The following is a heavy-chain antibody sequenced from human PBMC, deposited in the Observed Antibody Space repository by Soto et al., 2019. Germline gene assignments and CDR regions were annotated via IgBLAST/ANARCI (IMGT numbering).Heavy chain of an antibody. D-gene: IGHD3-3*01. J-gene: IGHJ5*02. CDR1: GGSISSSSYY. V-gene: IGHV4-39*01. CDR3: ARHITIFGVVILEVEFDP. CDR2: IYYSGST. Sequence: SETLSLSCTVSGGSISSSSYYGGWIRQPPGKGLEWIGSIYYSGSTYYNPSLKSRVTISVDTSKNQFSLKLSSVTAADTAVYYCARHITIFGVVILEVEFDPWGQGTLVTVSS.